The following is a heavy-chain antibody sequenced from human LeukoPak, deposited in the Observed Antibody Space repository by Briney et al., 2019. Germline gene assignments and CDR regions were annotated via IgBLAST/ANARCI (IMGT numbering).Heavy chain of an antibody. D-gene: IGHD6-19*01. CDR1: GFTFSSYS. CDR2: ISSSSSYI. Sequence: GGSLRLSCAVSGFTFSSYSMKWVRQAPGKGLEWVSSISSSSSYIYYADSVKGRFTISRDNAKNSLYLQMNSLRAEDTAVYYCARTGIAVANNWFDPWGQGTLVTVSS. V-gene: IGHV3-21*01. CDR3: ARTGIAVANNWFDP. J-gene: IGHJ5*02.